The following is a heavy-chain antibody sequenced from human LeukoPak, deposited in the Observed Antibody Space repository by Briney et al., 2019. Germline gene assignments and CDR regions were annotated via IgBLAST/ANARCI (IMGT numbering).Heavy chain of an antibody. Sequence: SETLSLTCTVSGGSISNGGYYWNWIRQPPGKGLEWIGYIYHSGSTYYNPSLKSRVTISVDRSKNQFSLNLNSVTAADTAVYYCARHGGSYSFDYWGQGTLVTVSS. D-gene: IGHD1-26*01. CDR2: IYHSGST. V-gene: IGHV4-30-2*01. CDR1: GGSISNGGYY. CDR3: ARHGGSYSFDY. J-gene: IGHJ4*02.